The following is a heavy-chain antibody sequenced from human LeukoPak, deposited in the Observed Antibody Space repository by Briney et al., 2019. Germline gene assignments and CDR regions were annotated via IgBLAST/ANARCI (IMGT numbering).Heavy chain of an antibody. J-gene: IGHJ5*02. V-gene: IGHV4-30-2*01. CDR3: ARRIAAAGWFDP. D-gene: IGHD6-13*01. Sequence: SETLSLTCAVSGGSISSGGYSWSWIRQPPGKGLEWIGYIYHSGSTYYNPSLKSRVTISVDRSKNQFSLKLSSVTAADTAVYYCARRIAAAGWFDPWGQGTLVTVSS. CDR1: GGSISSGGYS. CDR2: IYHSGST.